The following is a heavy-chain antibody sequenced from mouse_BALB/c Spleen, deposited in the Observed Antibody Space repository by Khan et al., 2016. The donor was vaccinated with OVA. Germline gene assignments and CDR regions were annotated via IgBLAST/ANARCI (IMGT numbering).Heavy chain of an antibody. CDR1: GYTFTTAG. V-gene: IGHV9-4*02. CDR2: INTHSGVP. J-gene: IGHJ4*01. CDR3: ARGGAAYYRSDGGSMEY. D-gene: IGHD2-12*01. Sequence: QIQLVQSGPELKKPGETVRISCKASGYTFTTAGIQWVQKMPGKGLKWIGWINTHSGVPNYAEDFKGRFAFSLEISVNTAYLQITNLTNEDTATYFCARGGAAYYRSDGGSMEYWGQGTSVTVSS.